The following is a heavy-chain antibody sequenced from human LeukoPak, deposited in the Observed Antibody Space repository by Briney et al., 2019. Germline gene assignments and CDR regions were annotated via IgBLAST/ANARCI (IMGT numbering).Heavy chain of an antibody. V-gene: IGHV3-30*02. CDR3: AKIVSSSPHFDY. CDR1: GFTFSSYG. J-gene: IGHJ4*02. D-gene: IGHD6-6*01. Sequence: GGSLRLSCVASGFTFSSYGMHWVRQAPGKGLEWVAFIRYDGSNKYYADSVKGRFTISRDNSKNTLYLQMNSLRAEDTAVYYCAKIVSSSPHFDYWGQGTLVTVSS. CDR2: IRYDGSNK.